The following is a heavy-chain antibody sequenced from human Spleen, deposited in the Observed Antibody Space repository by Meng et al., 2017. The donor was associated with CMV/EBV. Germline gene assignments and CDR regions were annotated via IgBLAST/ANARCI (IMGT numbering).Heavy chain of an antibody. CDR3: ARGVVSGYSYGQLDY. D-gene: IGHD5-18*01. Sequence: LSLTCAASGFTFSSYAMHWVRQAPGKGLEWVAVISYDGSNKYYADSVKGRFTISRDNSKNTLYLQMNSLRAEDTAVYYCARGVVSGYSYGQLDYWGQGTLVTVSS. CDR2: ISYDGSNK. J-gene: IGHJ4*02. V-gene: IGHV3-30*04. CDR1: GFTFSSYA.